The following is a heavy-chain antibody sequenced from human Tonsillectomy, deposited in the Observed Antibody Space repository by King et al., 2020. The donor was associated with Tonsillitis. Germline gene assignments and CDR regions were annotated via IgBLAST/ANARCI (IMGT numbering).Heavy chain of an antibody. V-gene: IGHV3-11*01. CDR2: ITPSGNTT. CDR3: ARDEGVTIDY. Sequence: VQLVESGGGLVKPGGSLRLSCAASGFTFSDYYMTWIRQAPGKGLEWLLYITPSGNTTYYADSVKGRFTVSRDNTKNSLYLQMTSLRAEDTAVYYCARDEGVTIDYWGHGTLVTVSS. CDR1: GFTFSDYY. D-gene: IGHD1-26*01. J-gene: IGHJ4*01.